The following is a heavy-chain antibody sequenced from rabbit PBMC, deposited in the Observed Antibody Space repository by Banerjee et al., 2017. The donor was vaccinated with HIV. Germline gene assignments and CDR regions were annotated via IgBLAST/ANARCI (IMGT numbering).Heavy chain of an antibody. Sequence: EQLVESGGGLVQPEGSLKLSCTASGFSFSDKAVMCWVRQAPGKGLEWIACINAITGRSVYASWAKGRFTISTTSSTTVTLQMTSLTAADTATYFCARDTGSSFSTYGMDLWGPGTLVTVS. CDR1: GFSFSDKAV. D-gene: IGHD8-1*01. V-gene: IGHV1S45*01. CDR3: ARDTGSSFSTYGMDL. J-gene: IGHJ6*01. CDR2: INAITGRS.